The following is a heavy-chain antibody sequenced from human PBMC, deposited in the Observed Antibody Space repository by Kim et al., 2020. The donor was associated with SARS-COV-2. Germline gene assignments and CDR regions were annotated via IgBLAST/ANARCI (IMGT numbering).Heavy chain of an antibody. CDR1: GGSISSYY. D-gene: IGHD3-22*01. Sequence: SETLSLTCTVSGGSISSYYWSWIRQPPGKGLEWIGYIYYSGSTNYNPSLKSRVTISVDTSKNQFSLKLSSVTAADTAVYYCARCSYYDSSGSLYYFDYWGQGTLVTVSS. V-gene: IGHV4-59*01. CDR2: IYYSGST. CDR3: ARCSYYDSSGSLYYFDY. J-gene: IGHJ4*02.